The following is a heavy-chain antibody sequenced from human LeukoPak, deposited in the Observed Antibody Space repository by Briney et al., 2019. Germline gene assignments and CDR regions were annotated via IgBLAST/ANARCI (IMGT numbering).Heavy chain of an antibody. CDR2: ISSSSSYI. J-gene: IGHJ4*02. CDR3: ARELPGAPGVFDY. V-gene: IGHV3-21*01. Sequence: PGGSLRLSCAASGFTFSSFSMNCVRQAPGKGLEWVSSISSSSSYIYYADSVKGRFTISRDNAKNSLYLQMNSLRAEDTAVYYCARELPGAPGVFDYWGQGTLVTVSS. CDR1: GFTFSSFS. D-gene: IGHD1-14*01.